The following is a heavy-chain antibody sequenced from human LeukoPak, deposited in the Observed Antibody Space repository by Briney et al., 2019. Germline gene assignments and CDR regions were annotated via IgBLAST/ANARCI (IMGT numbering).Heavy chain of an antibody. CDR1: GGSFSGYY. D-gene: IGHD3-9*01. CDR2: INHSGST. V-gene: IGHV4-34*01. Sequence: SETLSLTCAVYGGSFSGYYWSWIRQPPGKGLEWIGEINHSGSTNYNPSLKSRVTISVDTSKNQCSLKLSSVTAADTAVYYCARGLVIKYYYYYYMDVWGKGTTVTGSS. CDR3: ARGLVIKYYYYYYMDV. J-gene: IGHJ6*03.